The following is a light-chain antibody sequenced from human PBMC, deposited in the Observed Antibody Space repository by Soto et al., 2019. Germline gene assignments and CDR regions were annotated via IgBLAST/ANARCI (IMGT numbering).Light chain of an antibody. CDR3: HQQGDSSQT. CDR1: QSVSSW. CDR2: DAS. Sequence: EIQLTQSPSPRSASIGDRVTITCRASQSVSSWFAWYQQKPGRAPKRLIYDASSLKAGVLSSFSGSGSATDFTLTTSRLVPADFAVYYCHQQGDSSQTFGQGTKVDIK. J-gene: IGKJ1*01. V-gene: IGKV1-5*01.